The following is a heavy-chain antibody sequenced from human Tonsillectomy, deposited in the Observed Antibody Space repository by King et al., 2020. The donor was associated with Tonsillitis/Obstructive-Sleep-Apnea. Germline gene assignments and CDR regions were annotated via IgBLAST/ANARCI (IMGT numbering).Heavy chain of an antibody. CDR3: AKSQKRDSSSSFDY. CDR1: GFTFSSNG. CDR2: ISYDGNNK. V-gene: IGHV3-30*18. Sequence: VQLVESGGGVVQPGRSLRLSSAASGFTFSSNGMHWVRQAPGQGLEWVAAISYDGNNKYYADSVKGRFTISRDNSKNTLYLQMNSLRAEDTAVYYCAKSQKRDSSSSFDYWGQGTLVTVSS. J-gene: IGHJ4*02. D-gene: IGHD6-6*01.